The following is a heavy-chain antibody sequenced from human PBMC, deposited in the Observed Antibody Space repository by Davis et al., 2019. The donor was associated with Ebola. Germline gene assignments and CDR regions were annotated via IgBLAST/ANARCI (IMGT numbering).Heavy chain of an antibody. CDR3: ARDGYFYAADY. J-gene: IGHJ4*02. V-gene: IGHV1-46*01. Sequence: ASVKVSCKASGYTFTNFYMHWVRQAPGQGLEWMGLIHPNDGTTKYPQKFQDRLTITRDTSTSTVYMELSGLRPDDTAMYYCARDGYFYAADYWGQGTLVTVSS. D-gene: IGHD5-18*01. CDR1: GYTFTNFY. CDR2: IHPNDGTT.